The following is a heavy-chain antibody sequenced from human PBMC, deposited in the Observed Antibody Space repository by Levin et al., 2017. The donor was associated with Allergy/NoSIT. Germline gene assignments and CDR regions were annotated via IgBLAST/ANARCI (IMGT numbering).Heavy chain of an antibody. V-gene: IGHV4-34*01. CDR3: ARKRKGSGSLRSIWYFDR. D-gene: IGHD6-19*01. CDR2: INQSGST. Sequence: KAGGSLRLSCAVYGGSFSGYYWNWIRQPPGKGLEWIGEINQSGSTNYNPSLKSRVTISVDTSKNQFSLKLSSVTAADTAVYYCARKRKGSGSLRSIWYFDRWGRGTLVTVSS. CDR1: GGSFSGYY. J-gene: IGHJ2*01.